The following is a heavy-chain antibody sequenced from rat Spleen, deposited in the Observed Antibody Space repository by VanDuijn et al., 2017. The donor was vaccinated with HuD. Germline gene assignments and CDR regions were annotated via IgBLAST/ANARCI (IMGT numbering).Heavy chain of an antibody. Sequence: EVQLVESGGGLVQPGRSLKLSCAASGFTFSDYNMAWVRQAPKKGLEWVAIITYDGSSTYYRDSVKGRFTISRDNSKSTLYLQVDSLRSEDTATYYCARQDTSGYSNWFAYWGQGTLVTVSS. CDR1: GFTFSDYN. J-gene: IGHJ3*01. V-gene: IGHV5-7*01. CDR3: ARQDTSGYSNWFAY. D-gene: IGHD4-3*01. CDR2: ITYDGSST.